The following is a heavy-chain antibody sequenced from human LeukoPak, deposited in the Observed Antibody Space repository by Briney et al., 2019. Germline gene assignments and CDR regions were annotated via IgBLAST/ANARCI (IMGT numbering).Heavy chain of an antibody. V-gene: IGHV4-39*01. CDR3: ARASYSYDINGWVPFDY. Sequence: SETLSLTCTVSGASISSSSYYWGWIRQPPGEGLEWIGYTYYSSSTYYNPSLKSRVTISVDTSKNKFSLMLNSVTAADTAVYYCARASYSYDINGWVPFDYWGQGTLVTVSS. CDR1: GASISSSSYY. J-gene: IGHJ4*02. D-gene: IGHD3-22*01. CDR2: TYYSSST.